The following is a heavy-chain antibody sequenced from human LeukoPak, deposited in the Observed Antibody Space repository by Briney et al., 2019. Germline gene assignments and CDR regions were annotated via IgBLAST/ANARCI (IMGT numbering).Heavy chain of an antibody. CDR1: GGTFSSYA. Sequence: ASVKVSCKASGGTFSSYAISWVRQAPGQGLEWMGGIIPIFGTANYAQKFQGRVTITADESTSTAYMELSSLRSDDTAVYYCARATVTTFNWFDPWGQGTVVTVSS. V-gene: IGHV1-69*13. D-gene: IGHD4-17*01. CDR3: ARATVTTFNWFDP. CDR2: IIPIFGTA. J-gene: IGHJ5*02.